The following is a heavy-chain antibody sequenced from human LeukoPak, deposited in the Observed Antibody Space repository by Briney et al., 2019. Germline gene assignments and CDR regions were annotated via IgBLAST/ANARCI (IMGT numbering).Heavy chain of an antibody. J-gene: IGHJ4*02. Sequence: PGGSLRLSCAASRFTFSSYAMSWVRQAPGKGLEWVSAISGSGGSTYYADSVKGRFTISRDNSKNTLYLQMNSLRAEDTAVYYCAKEVVVVITTPTEAGFDYWGQGTLVTVSS. V-gene: IGHV3-23*01. CDR3: AKEVVVVITTPTEAGFDY. CDR1: RFTFSSYA. D-gene: IGHD3-22*01. CDR2: ISGSGGST.